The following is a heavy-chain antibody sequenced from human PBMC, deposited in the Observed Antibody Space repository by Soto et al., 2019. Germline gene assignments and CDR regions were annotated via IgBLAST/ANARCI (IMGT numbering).Heavy chain of an antibody. J-gene: IGHJ4*02. V-gene: IGHV1-18*04. CDR3: AGDNGGYSHGYCY. CDR1: GYTFTSYG. CDR2: ISAYNGNK. D-gene: IGHD5-18*01. Sequence: ASVKVSCKASGYTFTSYGISWVRQAPGQGLEWMGWISAYNGNKNYAQKLQGRVTMTTDTSTTTAYMELSSLRSGDPAVYYWAGDNGGYSHGYCYWGKGPLIIVSS.